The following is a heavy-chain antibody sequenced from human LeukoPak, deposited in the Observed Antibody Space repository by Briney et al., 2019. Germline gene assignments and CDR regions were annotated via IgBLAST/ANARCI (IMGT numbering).Heavy chain of an antibody. J-gene: IGHJ4*02. D-gene: IGHD6-13*01. V-gene: IGHV3-30*04. Sequence: PGGSLRLSCAASGFTFSSYAMHWVRQAPGKGLEWVAVISYDGSNKYYADSVKGRFTISRDNSRNTLYLQMNSLRAEDTAVYYCAKDKRMAAAGTYFDYWGQGTLVTVSS. CDR1: GFTFSSYA. CDR3: AKDKRMAAAGTYFDY. CDR2: ISYDGSNK.